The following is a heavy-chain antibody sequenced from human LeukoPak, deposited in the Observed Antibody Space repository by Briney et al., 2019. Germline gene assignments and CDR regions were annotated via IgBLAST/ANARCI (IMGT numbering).Heavy chain of an antibody. CDR2: IYHSGST. CDR1: GGSISSSNW. V-gene: IGHV4-4*02. D-gene: IGHD5-18*01. Sequence: SGTLSLTFAVSGGSISSSNWWSWVRQPPGKGLEWIGEIYHSGSTNYIPSLKSRVTISVDKSKNQFSLKLSSVTAADTAVYYCARVARGYSYGYFDYWGQGTLVTVSS. CDR3: ARVARGYSYGYFDY. J-gene: IGHJ4*02.